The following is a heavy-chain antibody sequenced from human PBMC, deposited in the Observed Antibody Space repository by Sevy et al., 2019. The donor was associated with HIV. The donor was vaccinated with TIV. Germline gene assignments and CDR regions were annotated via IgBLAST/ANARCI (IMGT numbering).Heavy chain of an antibody. J-gene: IGHJ4*02. CDR2: INHSGST. Sequence: SETLSLTCAVYGGSFSRYYWIWIRQPPGKGLEWIGEINHSGSTNYNPSLKSRVTISVDTSKNQFSLKLSSVTAADTAVYYCAGFDSSGYYFDYWGQRTLVTVSS. D-gene: IGHD3-22*01. CDR3: AGFDSSGYYFDY. CDR1: GGSFSRYY. V-gene: IGHV4-34*01.